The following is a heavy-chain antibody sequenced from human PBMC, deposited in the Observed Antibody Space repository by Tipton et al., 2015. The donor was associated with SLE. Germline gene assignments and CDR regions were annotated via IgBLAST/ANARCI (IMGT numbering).Heavy chain of an antibody. CDR3: ASSSGGSSINWFDP. V-gene: IGHV4-34*01. CDR2: INHSGST. D-gene: IGHD2-15*01. Sequence: TLSLTCAVYGGSFSGYYWSWIRQPPGKGLEWIGEINHSGSTNYNPSLKSRVTISVDTSKNQFSLKLTSVTAADTVVYYCASSSGGSSINWFDPWGQGTLVTVSS. J-gene: IGHJ5*02. CDR1: GGSFSGYY.